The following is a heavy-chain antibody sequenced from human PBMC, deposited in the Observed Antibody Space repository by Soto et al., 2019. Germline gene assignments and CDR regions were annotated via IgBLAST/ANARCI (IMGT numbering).Heavy chain of an antibody. CDR2: INPNSGGT. D-gene: IGHD6-13*01. CDR1: GYTFTGYY. Sequence: ASVKVSCKASGYTFTGYYMHWVRQAPGQGLEWMGWINPNSGGTNYAQKFQGWVTMTRDTSISTAYMELSRLRSDDTAVYYCARDRVAAAGTWTIYYYYGMDVWGQGTTVTVSS. V-gene: IGHV1-2*04. J-gene: IGHJ6*02. CDR3: ARDRVAAAGTWTIYYYYGMDV.